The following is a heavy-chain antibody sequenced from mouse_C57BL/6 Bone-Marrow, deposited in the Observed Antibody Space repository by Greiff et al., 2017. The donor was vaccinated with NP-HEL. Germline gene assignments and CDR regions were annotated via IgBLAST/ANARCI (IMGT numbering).Heavy chain of an antibody. Sequence: EVQVVESGGGLVKPGGSLKLSCAASGFTFSSYAMSWVSQTPEQRLEWVATISDGGSYTNYPDNVKGRFTFSRDNAKNNLYQQMSHLKSDDTAMDYCARDGGYDVWYFDVWGTGTTVTVSS. J-gene: IGHJ1*03. CDR1: GFTFSSYA. CDR3: ARDGGYDVWYFDV. CDR2: ISDGGSYT. V-gene: IGHV5-4*01. D-gene: IGHD2-2*01.